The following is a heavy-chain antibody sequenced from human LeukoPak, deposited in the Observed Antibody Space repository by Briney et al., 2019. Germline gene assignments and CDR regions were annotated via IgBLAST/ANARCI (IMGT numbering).Heavy chain of an antibody. CDR3: AKGSTGVHYYYGMDV. Sequence: PGGSLRLSCAASGFTFSSYAMSWVRQAPGKGLEWVSAISGSGGSTYYADSVKGRFTISRDNSKNTLYLQMNSLRAEDTAVYYCAKGSTGVHYYYGMDVWGQGTTVTVSS. D-gene: IGHD3-10*01. J-gene: IGHJ6*02. CDR1: GFTFSSYA. V-gene: IGHV3-23*01. CDR2: ISGSGGST.